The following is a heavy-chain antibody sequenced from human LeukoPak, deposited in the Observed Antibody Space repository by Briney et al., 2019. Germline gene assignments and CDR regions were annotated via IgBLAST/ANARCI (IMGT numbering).Heavy chain of an antibody. V-gene: IGHV3-30*04. D-gene: IGHD2-2*01. CDR3: ARVMGRYCSSTSCYVGY. J-gene: IGHJ4*02. CDR1: GITFSSYA. CDR2: ISYDGSNK. Sequence: GGSLRLSCAASGITFSSYAMHWVRQAPGKGLEWVAVISYDGSNKYYADSVKGRSTISRDNSKNTLYLQMNSLRAEDTAVYYCARVMGRYCSSTSCYVGYWGQGTLVTVSS.